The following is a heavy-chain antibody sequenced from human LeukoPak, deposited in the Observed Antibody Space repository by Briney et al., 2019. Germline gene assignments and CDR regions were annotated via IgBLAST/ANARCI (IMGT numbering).Heavy chain of an antibody. Sequence: ASVKVSCKSSGYTFTSYAMNWVRQAPGQGLEWMGWINTNTGNPTYAQGFTGRFVSSLDTSVSTAYLQISSLKAEDTAVYYCARSNAMVRGVKLDYWGQGTLVTVSS. CDR2: INTNTGNP. J-gene: IGHJ4*02. D-gene: IGHD3-10*01. V-gene: IGHV7-4-1*02. CDR1: GYTFTSYA. CDR3: ARSNAMVRGVKLDY.